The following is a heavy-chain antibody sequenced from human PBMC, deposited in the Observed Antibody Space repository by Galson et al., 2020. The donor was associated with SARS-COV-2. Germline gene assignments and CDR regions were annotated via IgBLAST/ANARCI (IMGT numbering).Heavy chain of an antibody. D-gene: IGHD2-2*01. V-gene: IGHV3-73*01. Sequence: GGSLGLSCAASGFTFSGSAIHWVRQASGKGLEWVGRIKIKANNYATAYAASVKGRFTLSRDDSKNTAYLQMNSLRSEDTGVYYCTIGYCSSTTCYPRFDPWGQGTLVTVSS. CDR3: TIGYCSSTTCYPRFDP. CDR1: GFTFSGSA. CDR2: IKIKANNYAT. J-gene: IGHJ5*02.